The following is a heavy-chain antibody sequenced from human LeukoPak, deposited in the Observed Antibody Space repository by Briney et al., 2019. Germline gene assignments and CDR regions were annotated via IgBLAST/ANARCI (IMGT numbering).Heavy chain of an antibody. Sequence: SGPTLVNPTQTLTLTCTFSGFSLSTSGVGVGWIRQPPGRALEGLALIYWVDDKRYSPSLKSRLTITKDTSKTQVVLTMTNMGPVDTATYYCAHSDWSSGWYAGDAFDIWGQGTMVSVSS. V-gene: IGHV2-5*02. D-gene: IGHD6-19*01. CDR1: GFSLSTSGVG. CDR3: AHSDWSSGWYAGDAFDI. CDR2: IYWVDDK. J-gene: IGHJ3*02.